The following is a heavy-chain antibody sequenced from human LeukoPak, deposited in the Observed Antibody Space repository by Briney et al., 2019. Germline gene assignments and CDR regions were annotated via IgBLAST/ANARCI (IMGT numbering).Heavy chain of an antibody. D-gene: IGHD3-10*02. V-gene: IGHV3-72*01. Sequence: PGGSLRLSCAASGFTFSDHYMDWVRQAPGKGLEWVGRTRNKANSYTTEYAASVSGRFTISRDDSKNSLYLQMSSLKAEDTAVYYCAELGITMIGGVWGKGTTVTISS. J-gene: IGHJ6*04. CDR2: TRNKANSYTT. CDR1: GFTFSDHY. CDR3: AELGITMIGGV.